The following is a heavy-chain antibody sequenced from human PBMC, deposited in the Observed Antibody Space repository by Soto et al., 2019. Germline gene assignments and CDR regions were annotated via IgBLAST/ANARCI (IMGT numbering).Heavy chain of an antibody. D-gene: IGHD3-16*02. CDR2: IYYSGST. J-gene: IGHJ3*02. V-gene: IGHV4-31*03. CDR1: GGSISSGVYY. Sequence: SETLSLTCTVSGGSISSGVYYWSWIRHHPGNGLEWIGYIYYSGSTYYNPSLKSRVTISVDTSKNQFSLKLSSVTAADTAVYYCARDMITFGGVIPRHAFDMWGQGSMMTV. CDR3: ARDMITFGGVIPRHAFDM.